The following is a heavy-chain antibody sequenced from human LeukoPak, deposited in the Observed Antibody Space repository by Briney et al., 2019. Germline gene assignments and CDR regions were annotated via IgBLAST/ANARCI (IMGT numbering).Heavy chain of an antibody. CDR1: GGSFSGYY. CDR3: ASGIGRNFDY. CDR2: INHSGST. D-gene: IGHD1-14*01. V-gene: IGHV4-34*09. Sequence: SETLSLTCAVYGGSFSGYYWSWIRQPPGKGLEWIGEINHSGSTYYNPSLKSRVTISVDTSKNQFSLKLSSVTAADTAVYYCASGIGRNFDYWGQGTLVTVSS. J-gene: IGHJ4*02.